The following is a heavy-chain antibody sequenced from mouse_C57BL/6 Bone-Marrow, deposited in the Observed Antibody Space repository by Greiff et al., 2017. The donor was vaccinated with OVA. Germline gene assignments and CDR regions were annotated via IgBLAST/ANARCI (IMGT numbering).Heavy chain of an antibody. Sequence: QVQLKESGAELVRPGASVTLSCKASGYTFTDYEMHWVKQTPVHGLEWIGAIDPETGGTAYNQKFKGKAILTADKSSSTAYMELRSLTSEDSAVYYCTRGGLRRSNWYFDVWGTGTTVTVSS. D-gene: IGHD2-4*01. CDR1: GYTFTDYE. CDR2: IDPETGGT. CDR3: TRGGLRRSNWYFDV. J-gene: IGHJ1*03. V-gene: IGHV1-15*01.